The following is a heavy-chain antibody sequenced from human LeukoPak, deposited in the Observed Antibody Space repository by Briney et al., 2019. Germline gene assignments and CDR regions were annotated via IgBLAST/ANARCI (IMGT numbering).Heavy chain of an antibody. CDR2: IYPGDSDT. D-gene: IGHD3-9*01. CDR3: KRQTAYDILTGYLRNWFDP. J-gene: IGHJ5*02. V-gene: IGHV5-51*01. CDR1: GYSFTSYW. Sequence: GESLKISCKGSGYSFTSYWIGWVRQMPGKGLEWMGIIYPGDSDTRDRPSFQGQVTISADKSISTAYLQWSSLKASDTAIFFFKRQTAYDILTGYLRNWFDPWGQGTLVTVSS.